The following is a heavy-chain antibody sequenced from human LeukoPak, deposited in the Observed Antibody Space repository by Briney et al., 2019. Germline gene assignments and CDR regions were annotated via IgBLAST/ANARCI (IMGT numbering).Heavy chain of an antibody. CDR3: ARDYISSWANFDY. J-gene: IGHJ4*02. Sequence: GGSLRLSCAASGFTFRNCWMSWFRQAPGKGLEWVAKVKQDGSEKYYVDSVKGRFAVSRDNAKNSLYLQMNSLRAEDTAVYYCARDYISSWANFDYWGQGTLVTVSS. CDR2: VKQDGSEK. CDR1: GFTFRNCW. D-gene: IGHD6-13*01. V-gene: IGHV3-7*01.